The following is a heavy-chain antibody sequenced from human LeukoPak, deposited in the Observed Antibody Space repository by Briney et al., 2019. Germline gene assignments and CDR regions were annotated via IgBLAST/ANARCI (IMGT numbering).Heavy chain of an antibody. V-gene: IGHV3-30*02. CDR2: IRYDGNNE. CDR1: GFTFDDYG. Sequence: GGSLRLSCAASGFTFDDYGMSWVRQASGKGLDWVAFIRYDGNNELYADSVKGRFTISRDNSKNTLYLHINSLRAEDTAVYYCVKDNPLDYWGQGTLVIVSS. D-gene: IGHD1-14*01. J-gene: IGHJ4*02. CDR3: VKDNPLDY.